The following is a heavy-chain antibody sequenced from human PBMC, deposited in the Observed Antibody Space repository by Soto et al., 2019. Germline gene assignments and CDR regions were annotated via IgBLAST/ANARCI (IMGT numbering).Heavy chain of an antibody. CDR3: ARDLSFGSLDFDY. CDR1: GFTFENYG. V-gene: IGHV3-33*01. Sequence: PGGSLRLSCVGSGFTFENYGMHWVRQAPGKGLEWVADFWADGRTTYYADSVKGRFSISRDNVRNTLYLQMDSLRADDTAVYYCARDLSFGSLDFDYWGRGTLVTVSS. CDR2: FWADGRTT. J-gene: IGHJ4*02. D-gene: IGHD3-10*01.